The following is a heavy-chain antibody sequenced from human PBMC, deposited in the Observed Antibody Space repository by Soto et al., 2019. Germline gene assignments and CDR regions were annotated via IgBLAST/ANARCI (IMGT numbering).Heavy chain of an antibody. D-gene: IGHD3-10*01. CDR1: GGSFSCYY. V-gene: IGHV4-34*01. CDR2: INHSGST. J-gene: IGHJ6*02. Sequence: PSQTLSLTCSPYGGSFSCYYRSWIRQPPGKGPEWIGEINHSGSTNYNPSLKSRVTISVDASKNQFSLKLRSVTAADTAVYYCARGGRLLWFGAIYYYYGMDVWGQGTTVT. CDR3: ARGGRLLWFGAIYYYYGMDV.